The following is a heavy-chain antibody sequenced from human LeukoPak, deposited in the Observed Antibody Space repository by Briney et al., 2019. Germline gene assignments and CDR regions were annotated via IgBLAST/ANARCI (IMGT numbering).Heavy chain of an antibody. CDR3: AKVWGAAAGPPWFDP. D-gene: IGHD6-13*01. V-gene: IGHV3-23*01. CDR1: GFTFSSYA. Sequence: GGSLRLSCAASGFTFSSYAMSWVRQAPGKGLEWVSAISGSGGSTYYADSVKGRFTISRDNSKNTLYLQMNGLRAEDTAVYYCAKVWGAAAGPPWFDPWGQGTLVTVSS. J-gene: IGHJ5*02. CDR2: ISGSGGST.